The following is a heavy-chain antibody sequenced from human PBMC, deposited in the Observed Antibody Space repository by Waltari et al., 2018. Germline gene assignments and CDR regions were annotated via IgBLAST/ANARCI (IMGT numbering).Heavy chain of an antibody. D-gene: IGHD2-15*01. V-gene: IGHV4-39*01. Sequence: QLQLQESGPGLVKPSETLSLTCTVSGGSIRSSSYYWGWIRQPPGKGLEWIGSIYYSGSTYYNPSLKSRVTISVDTSKNQFSLKLSSVTAADTAVYYCARHSIVVVVADIDYWGQGTLVTVSS. CDR1: GGSIRSSSYY. CDR3: ARHSIVVVVADIDY. J-gene: IGHJ4*02. CDR2: IYYSGST.